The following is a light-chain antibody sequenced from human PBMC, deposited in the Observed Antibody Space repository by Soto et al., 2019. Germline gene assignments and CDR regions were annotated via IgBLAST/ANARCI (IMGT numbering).Light chain of an antibody. J-gene: IGKJ4*01. Sequence: DIQMTQSPSALSASVGDRVTITCRASQSVSTWLAWYQQKPGTAPNLLIYKASSSEGGVPSRFSGSGSGTEFNITISSLQPDDFATYYCQQYNTYPLTFGGGTTVEIK. CDR1: QSVSTW. CDR3: QQYNTYPLT. CDR2: KAS. V-gene: IGKV1-5*03.